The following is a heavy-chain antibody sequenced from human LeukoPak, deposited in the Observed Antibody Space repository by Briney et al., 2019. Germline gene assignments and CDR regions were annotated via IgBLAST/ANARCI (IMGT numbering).Heavy chain of an antibody. Sequence: GGSLRLSCAASGFTFSSYSMTWVRQAPGKGLEWVSSISSSSSYIYYADSVKGRFTISRDNAKNSLYLQMNSLRAEDTAVYYCARDAVGAKDYWGQGTLVTVSS. V-gene: IGHV3-21*01. D-gene: IGHD1-26*01. CDR3: ARDAVGAKDY. J-gene: IGHJ4*02. CDR2: ISSSSSYI. CDR1: GFTFSSYS.